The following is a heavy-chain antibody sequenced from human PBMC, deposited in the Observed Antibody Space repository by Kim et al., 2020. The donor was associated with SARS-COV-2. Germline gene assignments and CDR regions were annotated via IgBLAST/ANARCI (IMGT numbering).Heavy chain of an antibody. D-gene: IGHD4-17*01. V-gene: IGHV4-30-4*01. CDR3: ARDRGNGDYVEYYYGMEG. CDR2: IYYSGST. Sequence: SETLSLTCTVSGGSISSGDYYWSWIRQPPGKGLEWIGYIYYSGSTYYNPSLKSRVTILVDTSKNQFSLKLSSVTAADTAVYYCARDRGNGDYVEYYYGMEGGGQGATVTGSS. CDR1: GGSISSGDYY. J-gene: IGHJ6*02.